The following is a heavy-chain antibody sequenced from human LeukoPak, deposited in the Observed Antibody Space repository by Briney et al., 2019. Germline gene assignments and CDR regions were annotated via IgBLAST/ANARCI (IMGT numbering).Heavy chain of an antibody. CDR2: IIPILGIA. CDR1: GYTFTSYY. D-gene: IGHD2-2*02. J-gene: IGHJ2*01. CDR3: ARVGVVVPAAISDWSFDL. V-gene: IGHV1-69*04. Sequence: ASVKVSCKASGYTFTSYYMHWVRQAPGQGLEWMGRIIPILGIANYAQKFQGRVTITADKSTSTAYMELSSLRSEDTAVYYCARVGVVVPAAISDWSFDLWGRGTLVTVSS.